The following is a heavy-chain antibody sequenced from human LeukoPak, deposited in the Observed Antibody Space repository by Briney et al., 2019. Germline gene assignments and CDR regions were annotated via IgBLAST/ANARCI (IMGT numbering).Heavy chain of an antibody. J-gene: IGHJ4*02. V-gene: IGHV3-23*01. CDR1: GFPFNNNA. Sequence: GGSLRLSCAVSGFPFNNNAMTRVRQAPGKGLEWVSAIRGSGDGTYYADSVKGRFTISRDNSKNTLYLQMNGLRVEDTAMNYCAREARPYGDFDYWGQGTLVTVSS. CDR3: AREARPYGDFDY. CDR2: IRGSGDGT. D-gene: IGHD4-17*01.